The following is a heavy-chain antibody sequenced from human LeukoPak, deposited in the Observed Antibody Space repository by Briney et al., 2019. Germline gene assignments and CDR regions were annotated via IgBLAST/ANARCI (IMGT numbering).Heavy chain of an antibody. CDR3: ARDRAAWARCGSGPTRGFDP. CDR1: GYTFTGYY. V-gene: IGHV1-2*04. Sequence: ASVKVSCKASGYTFTGYYMHWVRQAPGQGLEWMGWINPNSGGTNYAQKFQGWVTMTRDTSISTAYMELSRLRSDDTAVYYCARDRAAWARCGSGPTRGFDPWGQGTLVTVSS. CDR2: INPNSGGT. D-gene: IGHD3-10*01. J-gene: IGHJ5*02.